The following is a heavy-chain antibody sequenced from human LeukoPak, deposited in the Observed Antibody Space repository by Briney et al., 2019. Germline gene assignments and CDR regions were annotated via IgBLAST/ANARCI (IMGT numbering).Heavy chain of an antibody. CDR3: ARLGIAAALRFFDY. J-gene: IGHJ4*02. V-gene: IGHV1-2*06. D-gene: IGHD6-13*01. CDR2: INPNSGGT. CDR1: GYTFTGYY. Sequence: ASVKVSCKASGYTFTGYYIHWVRQAPGQGLEWMGRINPNSGGTNYAKKFQGGVTMTRDTSISTAYMELSRLRSDDTAVYYCARLGIAAALRFFDYWGQGTLVTVSS.